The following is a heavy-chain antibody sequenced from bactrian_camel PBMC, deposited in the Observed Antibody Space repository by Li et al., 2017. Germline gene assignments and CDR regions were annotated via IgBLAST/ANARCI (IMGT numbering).Heavy chain of an antibody. D-gene: IGHD4*01. CDR3: AASRLGSTINWRHERRWGY. CDR1: GYTYSRHC. V-gene: IGHV3S40*01. J-gene: IGHJ4*01. CDR2: IYGGGGRP. Sequence: VQLVESGGGSVQAGGSLRLSYAASGYTYSRHCMGWYRQYPGKQREGIAAIYGGGGRPWYANSVEGRFTVSLDHAENTVNLQMNSLKPEDTAMYYCAASRLGSTINWRHERRWGYWGQGTQVTVS.